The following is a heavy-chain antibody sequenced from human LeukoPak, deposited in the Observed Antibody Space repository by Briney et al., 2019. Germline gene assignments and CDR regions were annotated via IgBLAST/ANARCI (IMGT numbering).Heavy chain of an antibody. CDR3: ARSPITMVRGDPNYYFDH. CDR1: GGTFSSYA. Sequence: SVKVSCKASGGTFSSYAISWVRQAPGQGLEWMGGIIPIFGTANYAQKFQGRVTITADESTSTAYMELSSLRSEDTAVYYCARSPITMVRGDPNYYFDHWGQGTLVTVSS. CDR2: IIPIFGTA. J-gene: IGHJ4*02. V-gene: IGHV1-69*01. D-gene: IGHD3-10*01.